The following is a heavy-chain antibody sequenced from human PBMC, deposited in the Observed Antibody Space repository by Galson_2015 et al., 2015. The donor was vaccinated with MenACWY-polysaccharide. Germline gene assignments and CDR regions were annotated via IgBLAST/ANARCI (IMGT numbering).Heavy chain of an antibody. CDR2: ISYDGRSQ. V-gene: IGHV3-30*18. D-gene: IGHD7-27*01. CDR1: GFSFGSYG. J-gene: IGHJ5*02. CDR3: AKDPNWETSFGP. Sequence: SLRLSCAASGFSFGSYGMHWVRQAPGKGLEWVAVISYDGRSQEYADSVKGRFTISRDSSKNTLYLQMNSLRAEDTAVYYCAKDPNWETSFGPWGQGTLVTV.